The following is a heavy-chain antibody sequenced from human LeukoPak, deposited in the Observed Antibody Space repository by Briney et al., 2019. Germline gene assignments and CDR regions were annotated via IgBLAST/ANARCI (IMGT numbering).Heavy chain of an antibody. Sequence: GSLRLSCAASGFTFGSYGMSWIRQPPGKGLEWIGYIYYSGSTNYNPSLKSRVTISVDTSKNQFSLKLSSVTAADTAVYYCASSQLERDYYYYYMDVWGKGTTVTISS. CDR1: GFTFGSYG. CDR2: IYYSGST. J-gene: IGHJ6*03. CDR3: ASSQLERDYYYYYMDV. V-gene: IGHV4-59*01. D-gene: IGHD1-1*01.